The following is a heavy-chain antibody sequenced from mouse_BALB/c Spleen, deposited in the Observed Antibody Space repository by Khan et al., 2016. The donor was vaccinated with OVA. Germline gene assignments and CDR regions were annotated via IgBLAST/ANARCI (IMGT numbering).Heavy chain of an antibody. J-gene: IGHJ3*01. V-gene: IGHV5-6*01. CDR1: GFTFSTYG. D-gene: IGHD1-2*01. CDR2: VSTGGTYT. Sequence: EVQLQESGGDLVKPGGSLKLSCVASGFTFSTYGMSWVRQAPDKRLEWVATVSTGGTYTYYPDSVKGRSTISRDNAKNTLYLQMSGLRSEDTAMFFGKRRAYYGDSGGFAYWGQGTLVTVS. CDR3: KRRAYYGDSGGFAY.